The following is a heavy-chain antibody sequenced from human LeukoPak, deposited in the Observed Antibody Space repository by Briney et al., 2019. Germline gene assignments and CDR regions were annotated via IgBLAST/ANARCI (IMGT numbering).Heavy chain of an antibody. CDR3: ARGTTVRRSVYYYYDAMDV. J-gene: IGHJ6*02. V-gene: IGHV4-59*08. CDR2: IDDSGST. D-gene: IGHD4-17*01. Sequence: PSETLSLTCTVSGDSISSYFWSWIRQPPGKGLEWIGYIDDSGSTNYNPSLRSRVTISVDTSKNQFSLKVTSVTAADTAVYYCARGTTVRRSVYYYYDAMDVWGQGTTVTVSS. CDR1: GDSISSYF.